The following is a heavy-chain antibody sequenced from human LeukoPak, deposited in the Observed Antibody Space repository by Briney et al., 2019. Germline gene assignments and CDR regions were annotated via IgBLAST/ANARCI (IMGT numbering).Heavy chain of an antibody. CDR3: ARAINYYDSSGYYWYFDY. CDR1: GYTFTSYY. V-gene: IGHV1-46*01. CDR2: INPSGGST. Sequence: ASVKVSCKASGYTFTSYYMHWVRQAPGQGLEWMGIINPSGGSTSYAQKFQGRATMTRDTSTSTVYMELSSLRSEDTAVYYCARAINYYDSSGYYWYFDYWGQGTLVTVSS. J-gene: IGHJ4*02. D-gene: IGHD3-22*01.